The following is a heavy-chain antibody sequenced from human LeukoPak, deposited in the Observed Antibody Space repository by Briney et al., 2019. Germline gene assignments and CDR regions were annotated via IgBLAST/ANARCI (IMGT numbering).Heavy chain of an antibody. CDR1: GGSINSAYHY. Sequence: PSETLSLTCTVSGGSINSAYHYWSWSRQPPGKGLEWIGYIYHSGNAYYNPSLKSRVTISVDRSKNQFSLKLSSVTAADTAVYYCARSYPGGGAFDIWGQGTMVTVSS. CDR2: IYHSGNA. CDR3: ARSYPGGGAFDI. V-gene: IGHV4-30-2*01. J-gene: IGHJ3*02. D-gene: IGHD3-16*01.